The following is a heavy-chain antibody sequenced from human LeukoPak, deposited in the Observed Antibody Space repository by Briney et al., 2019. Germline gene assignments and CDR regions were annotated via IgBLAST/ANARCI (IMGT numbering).Heavy chain of an antibody. CDR1: GGSISSYY. CDR3: ARHSSETAGRPNDY. D-gene: IGHD6-6*01. Sequence: SETLSLTCTVSGGSISSYYWSWIRQPPGKGLEWIAYIHYSGNTNYNPSLTSRGTISVDTSKNQFSLKLSSLTAADTAVYYCARHSSETAGRPNDYWGHGTLVTVSS. V-gene: IGHV4-59*08. J-gene: IGHJ4*01. CDR2: IHYSGNT.